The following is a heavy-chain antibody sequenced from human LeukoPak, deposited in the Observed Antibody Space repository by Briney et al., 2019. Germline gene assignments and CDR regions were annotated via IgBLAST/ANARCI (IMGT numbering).Heavy chain of an antibody. D-gene: IGHD6-13*01. Sequence: PGGSLRLSCAASGFTFSSYAMSWVRQAPGKGLEWVSAISGSGGSPYYADSVKGRFTISRDNSKNTLYLQMNSLRAEDTAVYYCAKDRVSSSWLNWFDPWGQGTLVTVSS. V-gene: IGHV3-23*01. CDR2: ISGSGGSP. CDR1: GFTFSSYA. CDR3: AKDRVSSSWLNWFDP. J-gene: IGHJ5*02.